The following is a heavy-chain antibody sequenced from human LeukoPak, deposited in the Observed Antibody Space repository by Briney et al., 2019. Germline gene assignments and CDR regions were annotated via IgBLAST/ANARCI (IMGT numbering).Heavy chain of an antibody. Sequence: GGSLRLSCAASGFTFSSYWMSWVRQAPGKGLEWVANIKQAGSEKYYVDSVKGRFTISRDNAKNSLYLQMNSLRAEDTALYYCAKDSGYDYVWTFDPWGQGTLVTVSS. V-gene: IGHV3-7*03. CDR1: GFTFSSYW. D-gene: IGHD3-16*01. J-gene: IGHJ5*02. CDR3: AKDSGYDYVWTFDP. CDR2: IKQAGSEK.